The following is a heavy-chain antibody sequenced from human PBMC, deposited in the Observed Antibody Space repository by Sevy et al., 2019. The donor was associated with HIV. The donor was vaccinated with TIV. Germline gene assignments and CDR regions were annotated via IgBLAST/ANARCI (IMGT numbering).Heavy chain of an antibody. J-gene: IGHJ4*02. Sequence: ASVKVSCKASGYTFTSYGIAWVRQAPGQGLEWMGWISAYNGNTNYARELQGRLTMTTDTSTTTVYMDLRSLRSDDTAVYYCAFTKGVFGVVMTSFFFDFWGQRTPVTVSS. CDR1: GYTFTSYG. CDR2: ISAYNGNT. V-gene: IGHV1-18*01. D-gene: IGHD3-3*01. CDR3: AFTKGVFGVVMTSFFFDF.